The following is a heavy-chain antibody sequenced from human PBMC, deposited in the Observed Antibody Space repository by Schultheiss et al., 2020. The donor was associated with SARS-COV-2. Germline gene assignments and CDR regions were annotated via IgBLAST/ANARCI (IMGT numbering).Heavy chain of an antibody. J-gene: IGHJ6*02. CDR2: IYYSGST. D-gene: IGHD3-10*01. CDR3: ARPGSGYYGMDV. V-gene: IGHV4-31*03. Sequence: SETLSLTCTVSGGSISSGGYYWSWIRQHPGKGLEWIGYIYYSGSTYYNPSLKSRVTISVDTSKNQFSLKLRSVTAADTAVYYCARPGSGYYGMDVWGQGTTVTVSS. CDR1: GGSISSGGYY.